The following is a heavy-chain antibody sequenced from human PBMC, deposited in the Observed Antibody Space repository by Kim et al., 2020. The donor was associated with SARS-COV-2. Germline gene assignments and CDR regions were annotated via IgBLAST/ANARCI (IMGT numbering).Heavy chain of an antibody. V-gene: IGHV3-33*01. Sequence: GGSLRLSCAASGFTFSSYGMHWVRQAPGKGLEWVAVIWYDGSNKYYADSVKGRFTISRDNSKNTLYLQVNSLRAEDTAVYYCARAHNSGSYGEFDYWGQGTLVTVSS. CDR1: GFTFSSYG. CDR3: ARAHNSGSYGEFDY. CDR2: IWYDGSNK. D-gene: IGHD1-26*01. J-gene: IGHJ4*02.